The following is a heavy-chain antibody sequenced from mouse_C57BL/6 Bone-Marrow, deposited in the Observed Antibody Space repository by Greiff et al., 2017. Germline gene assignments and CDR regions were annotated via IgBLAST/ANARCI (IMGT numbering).Heavy chain of an antibody. CDR1: GYTFTDYY. D-gene: IGHD2-4*01. CDR2: INPYNGGT. V-gene: IGHV1-19*01. Sequence: EVQLQQSGPVLVKPGASVKMSCKASGYTFTDYYMTWVKQSHGKSLEWIGVINPYNGGTSYNQKFKGKATLTVDKSSSTAYMELNSLTSEDSAVYYCARGIYYDYDGPYWYFDGWGTGTTVTVSS. J-gene: IGHJ1*03. CDR3: ARGIYYDYDGPYWYFDG.